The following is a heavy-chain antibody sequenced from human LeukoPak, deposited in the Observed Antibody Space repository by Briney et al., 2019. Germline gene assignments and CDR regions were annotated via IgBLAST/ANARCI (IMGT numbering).Heavy chain of an antibody. J-gene: IGHJ4*02. D-gene: IGHD3-22*01. CDR1: GYTFTGYY. V-gene: IGHV1-2*02. CDR3: ARADETYYYDSSGAGDY. Sequence: ASVKVSCKASGYTFTGYYTHWVRQAPGQGLEWMGWINPNSGGTNYAQKFQGRVTMTRDTSISTAYMELSRLRSDDTAVYYCARADETYYYDSSGAGDYWGQGTLVTVSS. CDR2: INPNSGGT.